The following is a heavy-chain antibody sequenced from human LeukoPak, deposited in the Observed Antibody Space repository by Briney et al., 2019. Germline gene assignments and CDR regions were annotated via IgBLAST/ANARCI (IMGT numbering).Heavy chain of an antibody. CDR2: VYPGGST. V-gene: IGHV3-53*01. Sequence: GGSLRLSCAASGFTVSSNYMSWVRQAPGKGLEWISLVYPGGSTYYADSVKGRFTISRDNSKNTLYLQMNSLRAEDTAVYYCARAASGSYSIWGQGTLVTVSS. CDR1: GFTVSSNY. D-gene: IGHD1-26*01. CDR3: ARAASGSYSI. J-gene: IGHJ4*02.